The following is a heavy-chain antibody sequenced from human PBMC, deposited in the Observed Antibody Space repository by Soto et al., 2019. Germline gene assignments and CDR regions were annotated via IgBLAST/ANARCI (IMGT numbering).Heavy chain of an antibody. J-gene: IGHJ4*02. CDR2: VNRGGTTK. CDR3: ARMSSSVSPGC. D-gene: IGHD3-22*01. V-gene: IGHV3-48*01. CDR1: GVNFSAYS. Sequence: GGSLRLSCAASGVNFSAYSMNWVRQAPGKGLEWVSYVNRGGTTKYYAGSVKGRFTISRDNAQNSLYLQMNSLRAEDTAIYYCARMSSSVSPGCWGQGSLVTVSS.